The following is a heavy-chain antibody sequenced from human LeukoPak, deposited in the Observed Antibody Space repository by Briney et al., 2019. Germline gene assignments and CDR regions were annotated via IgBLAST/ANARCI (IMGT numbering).Heavy chain of an antibody. V-gene: IGHV4-4*07. CDR1: GGSISSFH. J-gene: IGHJ5*02. Sequence: SETLSPTCTVSGGSISSFHWSWIRQPAGKGLEWIGRIYTSGSTNYNPSLKSRVTMSLDTSKNQFSLKLSSLTAADTAVYYCARGGPGGWFDPWGQGTQVTVSS. CDR3: ARGGPGGWFDP. D-gene: IGHD1-1*01. CDR2: IYTSGST.